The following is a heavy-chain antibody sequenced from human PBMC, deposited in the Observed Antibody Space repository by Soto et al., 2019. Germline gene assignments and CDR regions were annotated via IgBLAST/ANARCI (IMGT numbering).Heavy chain of an antibody. Sequence: EVQLVESGGGLVQPGGSLKLSCAASGFTFSGSAMHWVRQASGKGLEWVGRIRSKANSYATAYAASVKGRFTISRDDSEDPAYLKMNSLKTEDAAVYYCTRHPDPPELGPSYYCGMGVWGRGTTVTVSS. CDR1: GFTFSGSA. V-gene: IGHV3-73*02. CDR2: IRSKANSYAT. D-gene: IGHD1-7*01. CDR3: TRHPDPPELGPSYYCGMGV. J-gene: IGHJ6*02.